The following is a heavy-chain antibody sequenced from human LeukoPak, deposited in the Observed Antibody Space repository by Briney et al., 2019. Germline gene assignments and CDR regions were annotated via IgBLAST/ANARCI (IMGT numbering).Heavy chain of an antibody. V-gene: IGHV3-48*03. D-gene: IGHD3-10*02. CDR1: GFTFSSYE. CDR3: AELSITMIGGV. J-gene: IGHJ6*04. CDR2: ISSSGSTI. Sequence: GGSLRLSCAASGFTFSSYEMNWVRQAPGKGLEWFSYISSSGSTIYYADSVKGRFTISRDNAKNSLYLQMNSLRAEDTAVYYCAELSITMIGGVWGKGTTVTISS.